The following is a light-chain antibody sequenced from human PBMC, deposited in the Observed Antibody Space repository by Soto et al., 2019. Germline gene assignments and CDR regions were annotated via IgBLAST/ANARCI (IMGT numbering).Light chain of an antibody. CDR2: EVS. Sequence: QSALTQPASVSGSPGQSITISCTGSSSDVGGYKYVSWYQQHPGKASKLMIFEVSNRPSGVSNRFSGSKSGNTASLTISGLQAEDEGDYYCCSYTGGTTLVCGGGTKLTVL. CDR1: SSDVGGYKY. J-gene: IGLJ2*01. V-gene: IGLV2-14*01. CDR3: CSYTGGTTLV.